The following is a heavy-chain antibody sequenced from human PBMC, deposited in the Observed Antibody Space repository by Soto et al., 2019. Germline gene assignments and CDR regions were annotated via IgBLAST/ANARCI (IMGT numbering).Heavy chain of an antibody. CDR1: GFTFSSYW. J-gene: IGHJ6*03. Sequence: GGSLRLSCAASGFTFSSYWMSWVRQAPGKGLEWVANIKQDGSEKYYVDSVKGRFTISRDNAKNSLYLQMNSLRAEDTAVYYCAREDRYYYGSGSYKQPQTYYYYYMDVWGKGTKVTVSS. D-gene: IGHD3-10*01. V-gene: IGHV3-7*01. CDR3: AREDRYYYGSGSYKQPQTYYYYYMDV. CDR2: IKQDGSEK.